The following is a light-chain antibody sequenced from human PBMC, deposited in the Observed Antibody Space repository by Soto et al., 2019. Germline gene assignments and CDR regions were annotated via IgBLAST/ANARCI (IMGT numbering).Light chain of an antibody. CDR2: DAS. V-gene: IGKV3-11*01. Sequence: EIVLTQSPATLSLSPGERATLSCRASQSVSSYLAWYQKKPGQAPRLLIYDASNRATGIPARFSGSRSGTDFTLTISSLEPEDFVVYYCQQRSNWPPKYTFGPGTKLEI. CDR1: QSVSSY. J-gene: IGKJ2*01. CDR3: QQRSNWPPKYT.